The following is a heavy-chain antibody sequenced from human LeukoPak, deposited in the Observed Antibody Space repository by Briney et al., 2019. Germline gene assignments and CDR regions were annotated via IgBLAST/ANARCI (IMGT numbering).Heavy chain of an antibody. J-gene: IGHJ4*02. CDR2: ISAYNGNT. V-gene: IGHV1-18*01. D-gene: IGHD6-19*01. CDR1: GYTFTSYG. CDR3: ARDDWQWLELDY. Sequence: ASVKVSCKASGYTFTSYGISWVRQAPVQGLEWMGWISAYNGNTNYAQKLQGRVTMTTDTSTSTAYMELRSLRSDDTAVYYCARDDWQWLELDYWGQGTLVTVSS.